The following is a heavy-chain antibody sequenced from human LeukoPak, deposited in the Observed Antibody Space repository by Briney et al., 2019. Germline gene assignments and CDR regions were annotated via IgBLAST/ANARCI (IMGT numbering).Heavy chain of an antibody. D-gene: IGHD4-17*01. CDR2: IIPIFGTA. CDR3: ARATPYGGVDY. Sequence: SVKVSCKASGGTFSSYAISWVRQARGQGLEWMGGIIPIFGTANYAQKFQGRVTITADESTSTAYMELSSLRSEDTAVYYCARATPYGGVDYWGQGTLVTVS. V-gene: IGHV1-69*01. CDR1: GGTFSSYA. J-gene: IGHJ4*02.